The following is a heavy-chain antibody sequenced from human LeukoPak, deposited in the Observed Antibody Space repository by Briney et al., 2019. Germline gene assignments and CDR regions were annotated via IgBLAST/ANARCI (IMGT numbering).Heavy chain of an antibody. CDR2: IKQDGSEK. D-gene: IGHD1-26*01. CDR3: ASGNYFDY. Sequence: GGSLRLSCAVSGITFSSFWMSWVRQAPGKGLEWVANIKQDGSEKYYVDSVKGRFTISRDNAKSTVYLQMNSLRAEDTAVYYCASGNYFDYWGQGTLVTVSS. J-gene: IGHJ4*02. V-gene: IGHV3-7*01. CDR1: GITFSSFW.